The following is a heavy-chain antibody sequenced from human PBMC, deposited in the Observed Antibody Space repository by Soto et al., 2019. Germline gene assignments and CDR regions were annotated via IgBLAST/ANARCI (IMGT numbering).Heavy chain of an antibody. CDR3: AKDSNKYSSSLRGRYFDY. CDR1: GFTFTSYV. J-gene: IGHJ4*02. Sequence: GGSLRLSCAASGFTFTSYVMSWVRQAPGKGLEWVAGISGGGSTAFYADSVKGRFTISRDNAKNTLVLQMDSLRAEDTAIYYCAKDSNKYSSSLRGRYFDYWGQGTLVTVSS. V-gene: IGHV3-23*01. D-gene: IGHD3-22*01. CDR2: ISGGGSTA.